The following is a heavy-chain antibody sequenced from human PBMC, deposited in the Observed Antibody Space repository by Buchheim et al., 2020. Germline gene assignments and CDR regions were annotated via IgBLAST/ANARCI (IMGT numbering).Heavy chain of an antibody. D-gene: IGHD7-27*01. J-gene: IGHJ4*02. CDR1: GFTFSSYA. V-gene: IGHV3-30*04. CDR2: ISYDGSNK. Sequence: QVQLVESGGGVVQPGRSLRLSCAASGFTFSSYAMHWVRQAPGKGLEWVAVISYDGSNKYYADSVKGRFTTSRDNSKNTLYLQMNSLRAEDTAVYYCARDSFQDWGYWGQGTL. CDR3: ARDSFQDWGY.